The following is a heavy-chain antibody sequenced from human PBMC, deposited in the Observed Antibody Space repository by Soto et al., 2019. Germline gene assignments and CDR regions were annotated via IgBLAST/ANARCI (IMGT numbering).Heavy chain of an antibody. CDR2: ISAYNGNT. V-gene: IGHV1-18*01. J-gene: IGHJ6*03. Sequence: QVQLVQSGAEVKKPGASVKVSCKASGYTFTSYGISWVRQAPGQGLEWMGWISAYNGNTNYAQKLQGRVTMTTDTSTSTAYMELRSLRSDDTAVYYCARVRSDYDILTGYNYYYYMDVWGKGTTVTVSS. CDR3: ARVRSDYDILTGYNYYYYMDV. D-gene: IGHD3-9*01. CDR1: GYTFTSYG.